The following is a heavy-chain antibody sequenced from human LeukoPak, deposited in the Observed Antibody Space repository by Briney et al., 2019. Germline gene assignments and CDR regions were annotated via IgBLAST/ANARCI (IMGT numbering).Heavy chain of an antibody. J-gene: IGHJ4*02. CDR2: INSDGSST. D-gene: IGHD6-13*01. V-gene: IGHV3-74*01. Sequence: WXXXVRHAPGKGXVWVSRINSDGSSTSYADSVKGRFTISRDNAKNTLYLQMNSLRAEDTAVYYCVRDRTAAADYWGQGTLVTVSS. CDR3: VRDRTAAADY. CDR1: W.